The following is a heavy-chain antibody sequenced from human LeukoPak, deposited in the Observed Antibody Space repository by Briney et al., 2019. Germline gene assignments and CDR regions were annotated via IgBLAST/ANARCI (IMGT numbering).Heavy chain of an antibody. D-gene: IGHD6-19*01. CDR3: ARETSSSGLAPDAFDI. Sequence: GGSLRLSCAASGFTFSTYPMNWVRQAPGKGLQWVSSIGGSGSSIYYADSVKGRFTISRDNAKNSLYLQMNSLRAEDTAVYYCARETSSSGLAPDAFDIWGQGTMVTVSS. J-gene: IGHJ3*02. CDR1: GFTFSTYP. CDR2: IGGSGSSI. V-gene: IGHV3-21*01.